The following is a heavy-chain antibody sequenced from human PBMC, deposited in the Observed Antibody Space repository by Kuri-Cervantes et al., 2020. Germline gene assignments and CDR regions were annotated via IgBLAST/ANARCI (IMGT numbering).Heavy chain of an antibody. Sequence: SVKVSCKASGYTFTNYLMHWVRQAPGQGLEWMGGIIPIFGTANYAQKFQGRVTITADESTSTAYMELSSLRSEDTAVYYCARDTPPLEMATTDYYYGMDVWGQGTTVTVSS. CDR1: GYTFTNYL. J-gene: IGHJ6*02. V-gene: IGHV1-69*13. CDR2: IIPIFGTA. D-gene: IGHD5-24*01. CDR3: ARDTPPLEMATTDYYYGMDV.